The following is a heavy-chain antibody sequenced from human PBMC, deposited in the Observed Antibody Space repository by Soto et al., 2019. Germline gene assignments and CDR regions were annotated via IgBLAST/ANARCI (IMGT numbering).Heavy chain of an antibody. CDR3: ARKFAPEFFDS. V-gene: IGHV5-51*01. Sequence: GESLKLSCKGSGYTFSTYWIAWVRQMPGKGLEWMGIIYPGDSDTKYSPAFQGQVTISADKSINTAYLQWTSLEASDTAMYYCARKFAPEFFDSWGQGTLVTVS. D-gene: IGHD3-10*01. CDR2: IYPGDSDT. J-gene: IGHJ4*02. CDR1: GYTFSTYW.